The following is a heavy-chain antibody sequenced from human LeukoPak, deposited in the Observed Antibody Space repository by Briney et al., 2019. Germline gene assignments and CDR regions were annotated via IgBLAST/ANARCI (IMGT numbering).Heavy chain of an antibody. CDR3: ARRYYYDSSDSPNSYNWFDP. CDR2: IYYSGST. D-gene: IGHD3-22*01. Sequence: PSETLSLTCTVSGDSLVSGYYWGWIRQPPGKGLEWIGSIYYSGSTYYNPSLKSRVTISVDTSKNQFSLKLSSVTAAGTAVYYCARRYYYDSSDSPNSYNWFDPWGQGTLVTVSS. V-gene: IGHV4-39*01. CDR1: GDSLVSGYY. J-gene: IGHJ5*02.